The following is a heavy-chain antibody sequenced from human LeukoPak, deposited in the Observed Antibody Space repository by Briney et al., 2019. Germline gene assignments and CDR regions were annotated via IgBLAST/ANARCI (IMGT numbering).Heavy chain of an antibody. CDR2: ISPYNGNT. J-gene: IGHJ4*02. CDR1: GYSFISTG. Sequence: ASVKVSCKASGYSFISTGINWLRQAPGHGLEWMGWISPYNGNTNYAQQFQNRVSLTTDTSSRTSYMELRSPRSDDTATYYCARDHGGFWSGSAGFWGQGTLLTVSS. V-gene: IGHV1-18*01. CDR3: ARDHGGFWSGSAGF. D-gene: IGHD3-3*01.